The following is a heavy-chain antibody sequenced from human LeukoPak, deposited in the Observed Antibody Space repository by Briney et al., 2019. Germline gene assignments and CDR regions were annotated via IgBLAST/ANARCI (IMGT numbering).Heavy chain of an antibody. V-gene: IGHV3-21*01. CDR3: ARGGKFTYYYGSGSEYYFDY. CDR2: ISSSSSYI. D-gene: IGHD3-10*01. CDR1: GFTFSSYS. J-gene: IGHJ4*02. Sequence: GGSLRLSCAASGFTFSSYSMNWVRQAPGKGLEWVSSISSSSSYIYYADSVEGRFTISRDNAKNSLYLQMNSLRAEDTAVYYCARGGKFTYYYGSGSEYYFDYWGQGTLVTVSS.